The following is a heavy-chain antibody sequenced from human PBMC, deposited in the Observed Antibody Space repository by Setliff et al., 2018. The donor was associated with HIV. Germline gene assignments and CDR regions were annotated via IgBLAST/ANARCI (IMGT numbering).Heavy chain of an antibody. D-gene: IGHD3-22*01. J-gene: IGHJ4*02. CDR3: ARFHPYNYDSEYYGYYFDY. CDR1: GYTFTNYA. V-gene: IGHV1-18*01. Sequence: ASVKVSCKASGYTFTNYAISWIRQAPGQGLEWLGWISGYKGNTNYAQKLQGRVTMTTETSTSTAYMELRSLRSDDTAVYYCARFHPYNYDSEYYGYYFDYWGQGTLVTVSS. CDR2: ISGYKGNT.